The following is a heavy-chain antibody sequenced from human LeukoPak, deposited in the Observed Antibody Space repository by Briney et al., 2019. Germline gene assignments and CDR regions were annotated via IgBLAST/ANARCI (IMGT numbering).Heavy chain of an antibody. D-gene: IGHD1-26*01. V-gene: IGHV1-2*02. Sequence: ASVKVSCKASGYTFTGYYMHWVRQAPGQGLEWMGWINPNSGGTNYAQKFQGRVTMTRDTSISTAYMELSRLRSDDTAVYYCARDAQVGATIHDYWGQGTLVTVSS. CDR2: INPNSGGT. J-gene: IGHJ4*02. CDR3: ARDAQVGATIHDY. CDR1: GYTFTGYY.